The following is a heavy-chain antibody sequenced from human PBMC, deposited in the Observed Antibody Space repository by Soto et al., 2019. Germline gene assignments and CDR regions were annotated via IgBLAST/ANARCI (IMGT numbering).Heavy chain of an antibody. CDR1: GFTFSSYW. V-gene: IGHV3-74*01. Sequence: PGGSLRLSCAASGFTFSSYWMHWVRQAPGKGLVWVSRINSDGSSTSYVDSVKGRFTISRDNAKNTLYLQMNSLRAEDTAVYYCARDLSKDDSENWFDPWGQGTLVTVSS. J-gene: IGHJ5*02. CDR3: ARDLSKDDSENWFDP. CDR2: INSDGSST. D-gene: IGHD3-3*01.